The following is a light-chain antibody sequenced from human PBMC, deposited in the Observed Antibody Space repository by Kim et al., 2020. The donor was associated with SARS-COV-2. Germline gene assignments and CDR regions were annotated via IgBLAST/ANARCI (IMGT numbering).Light chain of an antibody. Sequence: PGERATLSCRASQSLSSNSLAWYQQKPGQAPRLLVYGASRRATGIPDRFSGSGSGTDFTLTISRLEPEDFAVYYCQQYASSPYTFGQGTKLEI. CDR2: GAS. CDR3: QQYASSPYT. J-gene: IGKJ2*01. CDR1: QSLSSNS. V-gene: IGKV3-20*01.